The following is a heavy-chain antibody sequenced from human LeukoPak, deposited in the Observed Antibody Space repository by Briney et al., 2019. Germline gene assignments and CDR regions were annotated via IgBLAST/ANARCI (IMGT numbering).Heavy chain of an antibody. V-gene: IGHV3-48*03. Sequence: GGSLRLSCAASGFTFSSYEMNWVRQAPGKGLEWISYISSSGTTKYYADSVKGRFTISRDNAKNSLYLQMNSLRAEDTAVYYCARDPAVSYDYVWGSLAGYWGQGTLVTVSS. CDR3: ARDPAVSYDYVWGSLAGY. D-gene: IGHD3-16*01. CDR1: GFTFSSYE. CDR2: ISSSGTTK. J-gene: IGHJ4*02.